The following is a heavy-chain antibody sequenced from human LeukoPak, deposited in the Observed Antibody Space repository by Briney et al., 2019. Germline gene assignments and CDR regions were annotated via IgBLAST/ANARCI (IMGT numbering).Heavy chain of an antibody. CDR1: GFTFSSYS. D-gene: IGHD3-10*01. J-gene: IGHJ3*02. CDR3: ARELSGSEFYDAFDI. CDR2: ISISSSYI. Sequence: PGGSLRLSCAASGFTFSSYSMNCVRQAPGKGLEWVSSISISSSYIYYADSVKGRFTISRDNAKNSLYLQMNSLRAEDTAVYYCARELSGSEFYDAFDIWGQGTMVTVSS. V-gene: IGHV3-21*01.